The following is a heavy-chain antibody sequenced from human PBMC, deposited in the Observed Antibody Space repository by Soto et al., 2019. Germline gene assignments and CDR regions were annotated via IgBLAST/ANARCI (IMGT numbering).Heavy chain of an antibody. Sequence: GWSLRLSCAASGFTFSNYAMNWVRQAPGKGLEWVSGISDSGDNTFYADSVRGRFTVPRDNSKNALYLQMDSLRAEDTAVFYCAKDPDTFQYSSGWSPYMDVWGQGTTVTVSS. J-gene: IGHJ6*02. CDR1: GFTFSNYA. CDR3: AKDPDTFQYSSGWSPYMDV. V-gene: IGHV3-23*01. CDR2: ISDSGDNT. D-gene: IGHD6-19*01.